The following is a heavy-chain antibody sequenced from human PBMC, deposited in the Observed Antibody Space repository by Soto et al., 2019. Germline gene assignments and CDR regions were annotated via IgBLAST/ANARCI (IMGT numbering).Heavy chain of an antibody. D-gene: IGHD4-17*01. J-gene: IGHJ3*02. CDR3: ARVLSTVTTTGAFDI. Sequence: EVQLVESGGGLVQPGGSLRLSCAASGFTFSSYAMHGVRQAPGKGLEYVSAISSNGGSTYYANSVKGRFTISRDNSKNTLYLQMGSLRAEDMAVYYCARVLSTVTTTGAFDIWGQGTMVTVSS. CDR2: ISSNGGST. CDR1: GFTFSSYA. V-gene: IGHV3-64*01.